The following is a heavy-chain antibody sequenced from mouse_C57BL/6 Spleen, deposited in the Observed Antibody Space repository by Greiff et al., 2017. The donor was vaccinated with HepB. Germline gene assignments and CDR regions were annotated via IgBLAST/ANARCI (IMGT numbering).Heavy chain of an antibody. D-gene: IGHD1-1*01. CDR3: ARAVTTVVATEFDY. Sequence: QVQLKESGAELVKPGASVKLSCKASGYTFTSYWMQWVKQRPGQGLEWIGEIDPSDSYTNYNQKFKGKATLTVDTSSSTAYMQLSSLTSEDSAVYYCARAVTTVVATEFDYWGQGTTLTVSS. CDR2: IDPSDSYT. CDR1: GYTFTSYW. J-gene: IGHJ2*01. V-gene: IGHV1-50*01.